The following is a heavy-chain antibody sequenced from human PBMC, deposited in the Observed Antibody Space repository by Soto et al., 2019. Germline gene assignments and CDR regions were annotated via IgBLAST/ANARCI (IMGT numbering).Heavy chain of an antibody. D-gene: IGHD3-10*01. CDR1: DGSISRRGYY. CDR2: IYYSGST. V-gene: IGHV4-31*03. CDR3: ARDPFGELLRLDYYYIEV. J-gene: IGHJ6*03. Sequence: SETLSLTCSVSDGSISRRGYYWNWIRQHPGKGLEWIGNIYYSGSTYYNPSLKSRVTISVDTSKNQFSLKLSSVTAADTAVYYCARDPFGELLRLDYYYIEVWGKGTTVTVSS.